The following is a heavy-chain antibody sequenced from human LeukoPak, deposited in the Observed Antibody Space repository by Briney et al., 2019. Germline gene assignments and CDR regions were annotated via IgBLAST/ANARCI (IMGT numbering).Heavy chain of an antibody. D-gene: IGHD1-26*01. CDR1: GFTVSSNY. CDR3: ARGGSYLSAFDI. V-gene: IGHV3-53*01. Sequence: GGSLRFSCAASGFTVSSNYMSGVRQAPGKGLGGVSIIYSGGSTFYADSVKGRFTISRDNSKNTLYLQMNSPRAEDTAVYYCARGGSYLSAFDIWGQGTMVTVSS. J-gene: IGHJ3*02. CDR2: IYSGGST.